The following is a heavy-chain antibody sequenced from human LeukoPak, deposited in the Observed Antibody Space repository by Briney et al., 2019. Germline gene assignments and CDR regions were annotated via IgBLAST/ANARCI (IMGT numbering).Heavy chain of an antibody. J-gene: IGHJ4*02. Sequence: SKTLSLTCTVSGGSISTDYWSWIRQPPGKGLEWIGEINHSGSTNYNPSLKSRVTISVDTSKNQFSLKLSSVTAADTAVYYCARGLGYGGAGNYWGQGTLVTVSS. CDR2: INHSGST. D-gene: IGHD4-23*01. CDR1: GGSISTDY. V-gene: IGHV4-34*01. CDR3: ARGLGYGGAGNY.